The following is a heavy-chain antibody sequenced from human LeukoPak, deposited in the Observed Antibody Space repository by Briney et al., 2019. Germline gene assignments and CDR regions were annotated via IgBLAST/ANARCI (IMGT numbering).Heavy chain of an antibody. CDR1: GFTLSSSA. V-gene: IGHV3-21*01. CDR2: INNVGSHI. CDR3: SRDPTYYLRYGYFDY. J-gene: IGHJ4*02. Sequence: GGSLRLSCAASGFTLSSSAMNWVRQAPGKGLEWVSSINNVGSHIHYAGSVKGRFTISRDNTKNSLYLQMNSLRAEDTAVYYCSRDPTYYLRYGYFDYWGQGALVTVSS. D-gene: IGHD1-26*01.